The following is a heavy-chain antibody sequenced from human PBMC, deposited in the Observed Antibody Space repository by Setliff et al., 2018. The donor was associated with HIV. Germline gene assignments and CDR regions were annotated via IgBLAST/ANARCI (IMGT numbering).Heavy chain of an antibody. CDR1: GYSFTDYY. CDR3: ARDRVAAKASSYDY. CDR2: INPKSDGT. D-gene: IGHD2-15*01. J-gene: IGHJ4*02. Sequence: ASVKVSCKASGYSFTDYYIHWVRQAPGQGLEWMGWINPKSDGTNYAQKFQGWITMTRDTSISTAYMELSRLRSDDTAVYYCARDRVAAKASSYDYWGRGTLVTVSS. V-gene: IGHV1-2*04.